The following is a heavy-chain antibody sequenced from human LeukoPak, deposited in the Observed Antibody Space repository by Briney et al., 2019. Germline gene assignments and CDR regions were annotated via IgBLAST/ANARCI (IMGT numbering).Heavy chain of an antibody. J-gene: IGHJ6*03. CDR1: GGSMTNYY. CDR3: ARGLRYYYYYMDV. V-gene: IGHV4-4*09. Sequence: PSETLSLTCTVSGGSMTNYYWNWIRQPPGKGPEWIGYISASGTTNYNPSLMSRVTISVDTSKNQFSLKPSSVTAADTAVYYCARGLRYYYYYMDVWGKGTTVTVSS. CDR2: ISASGTT.